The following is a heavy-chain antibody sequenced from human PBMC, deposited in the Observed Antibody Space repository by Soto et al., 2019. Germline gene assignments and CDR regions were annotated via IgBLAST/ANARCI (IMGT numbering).Heavy chain of an antibody. CDR1: GGSISVYY. D-gene: IGHD1-26*01. Sequence: QVQLQESGPGQVKPSETLSLTCTISGGSISVYYWSWVRQPPGHELEWIGYIYASGSPYYNPSLRSRVTISADTSKNQISLKLTSPTAADTAVYYCERGVGSSPPRYWGRGTLVTVSS. V-gene: IGHV4-59*01. J-gene: IGHJ4*02. CDR2: IYASGSP. CDR3: ERGVGSSPPRY.